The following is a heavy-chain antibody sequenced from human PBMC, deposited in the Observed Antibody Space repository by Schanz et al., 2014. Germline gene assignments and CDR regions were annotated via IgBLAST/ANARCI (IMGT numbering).Heavy chain of an antibody. V-gene: IGHV3-23*01. CDR2: ISGDHRNT. Sequence: EMQLLESGGGLIQPGGSLRLSCAASGFTFSTHAMSWVRQAPGKGLEWVSSISGDHRNTFYADSVKGRFTISRDNSKNTPYLPMDYLRAGDTAIYYCGEDAPYPFDLWGRGTLITVSS. CDR3: GEDAPYPFDL. CDR1: GFTFSTHA. J-gene: IGHJ2*01.